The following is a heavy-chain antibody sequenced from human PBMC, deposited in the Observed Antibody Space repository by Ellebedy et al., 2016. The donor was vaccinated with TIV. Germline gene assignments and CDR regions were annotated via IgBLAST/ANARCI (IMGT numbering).Heavy chain of an antibody. Sequence: MPSETLSLTCTVSGGSISSGNSYWGWIRQPPGKGLEWIGSIYFGGNTYYNPSLKSRVTISVDTSKNQFSLKLSSVTAADTAVYYCARPGKRFGELPLDYWGQGTLVTVSS. V-gene: IGHV4-39*01. CDR2: IYFGGNT. D-gene: IGHD3-10*01. J-gene: IGHJ4*02. CDR1: GGSISSGNSY. CDR3: ARPGKRFGELPLDY.